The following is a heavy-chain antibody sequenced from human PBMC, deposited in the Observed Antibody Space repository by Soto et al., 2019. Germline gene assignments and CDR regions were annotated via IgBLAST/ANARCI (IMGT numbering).Heavy chain of an antibody. D-gene: IGHD2-15*01. CDR2: ISSSSSTI. V-gene: IGHV3-48*01. J-gene: IGHJ6*03. Sequence: GGSLILSCAASGFTFSSYSMNWVRQAPGKGLEWVSYISSSSSTIYYADSVKGRFTISRDNAKNSLYLQMNSLRAEDTAVYYCARGQDCSGGSCYPWHYYYYMDVWGKGTTVTVSS. CDR3: ARGQDCSGGSCYPWHYYYYMDV. CDR1: GFTFSSYS.